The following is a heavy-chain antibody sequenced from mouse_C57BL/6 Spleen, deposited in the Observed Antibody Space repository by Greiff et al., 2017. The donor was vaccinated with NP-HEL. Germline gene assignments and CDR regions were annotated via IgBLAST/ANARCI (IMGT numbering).Heavy chain of an antibody. CDR1: GYTFTSYW. CDR2: INPSNGGT. J-gene: IGHJ1*03. Sequence: QVQLQQSGTELVKPGASVKLSCKASGYTFTSYWMHWVKQRPGQGLEWIGNINPSNGGTNYNEKFKSKATLTVDKSSSTAYMQLSSLTSEDSAVYYCARDLRPDWYFDVWGTGTTVTVSS. V-gene: IGHV1-53*01. CDR3: ARDLRPDWYFDV. D-gene: IGHD2-12*01.